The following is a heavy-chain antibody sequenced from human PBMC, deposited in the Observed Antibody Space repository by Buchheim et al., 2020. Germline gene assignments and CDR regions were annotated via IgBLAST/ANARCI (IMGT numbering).Heavy chain of an antibody. CDR2: TYYWSKCYS. Sequence: QVQLQQSGPVLVKPSQTLSLICDISGDSVSSNRASWNWIRQSPSRGLEWLGRTYYWSKCYSDYAMSVNSRITIQPDTSKNQFSLQLNSVTPEDTAVYYCARVGPGNTGFDYWGQGTL. D-gene: IGHD1-7*01. J-gene: IGHJ4*02. CDR3: ARVGPGNTGFDY. CDR1: GDSVSSNRAS. V-gene: IGHV6-1*01.